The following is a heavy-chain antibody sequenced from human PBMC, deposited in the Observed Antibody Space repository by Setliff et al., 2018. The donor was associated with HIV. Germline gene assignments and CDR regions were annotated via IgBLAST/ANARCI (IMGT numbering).Heavy chain of an antibody. CDR2: VDPEDGET. V-gene: IGHV1-69-2*01. D-gene: IGHD1-26*01. Sequence: GASVKVSCKASGYTFTNYFMHWVRQAPGEGLEWVGRVDPEDGETRYAMKFQGSVTISADTSTDTTYSSLTSLRSQDTAVYYCATVRIVGATEFDYWGQGTVVTVSS. CDR1: GYTFTNYF. CDR3: ATVRIVGATEFDY. J-gene: IGHJ4*02.